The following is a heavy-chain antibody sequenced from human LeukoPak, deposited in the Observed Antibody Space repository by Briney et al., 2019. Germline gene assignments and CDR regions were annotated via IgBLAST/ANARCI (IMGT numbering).Heavy chain of an antibody. D-gene: IGHD4-11*01. J-gene: IGHJ4*02. V-gene: IGHV1-2*02. CDR3: ARALSNLRLYYFDY. CDR2: INPNSGGT. Sequence: SVQVSCKASGYTFTGYYIHWVRQAPGQGLEWMGWINPNSGGTNYAQRFEGRVTVTRDTSISTAYMELSRLRSDDTAVYYCARALSNLRLYYFDYWGQGALVTVSS. CDR1: GYTFTGYY.